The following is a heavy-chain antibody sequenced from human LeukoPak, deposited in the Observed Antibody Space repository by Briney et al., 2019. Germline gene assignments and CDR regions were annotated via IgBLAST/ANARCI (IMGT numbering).Heavy chain of an antibody. CDR2: ITPMFGTA. J-gene: IGHJ4*02. Sequence: ASVKVSCKASGGTFISYDISWVRQAPGQGLEWMGGITPMFGTANHAQKFQSRVTITAVESMSTVYMELSSLRFEDTAVYYCARGWLAEATVVTPYNYWGQGTLVTVSS. D-gene: IGHD4-23*01. V-gene: IGHV1-69*13. CDR1: GGTFISYD. CDR3: ARGWLAEATVVTPYNY.